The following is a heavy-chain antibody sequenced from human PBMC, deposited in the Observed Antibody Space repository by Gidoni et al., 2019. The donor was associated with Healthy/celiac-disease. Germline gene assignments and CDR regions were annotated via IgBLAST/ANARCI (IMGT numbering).Heavy chain of an antibody. CDR3: AGAGYDSSGYYPFDY. V-gene: IGHV3-21*01. Sequence: EVQLVESGGGLVKPGGSLRLSCAASGFTFSRYSMNWVRQAPGKGLEGVSSISSSSSYIYYADAVKGRFTISRDNAKNSLYLQMNSLRAEDTAVGDCAGAGYDSSGYYPFDYWGQGTLVTVSS. CDR2: ISSSSSYI. J-gene: IGHJ4*02. D-gene: IGHD3-22*01. CDR1: GFTFSRYS.